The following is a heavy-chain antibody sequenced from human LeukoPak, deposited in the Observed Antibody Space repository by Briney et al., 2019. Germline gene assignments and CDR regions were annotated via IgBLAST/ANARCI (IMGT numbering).Heavy chain of an antibody. V-gene: IGHV4-38-2*01. J-gene: IGHJ4*02. CDR1: GYSFTSGHY. Sequence: SETLSLTCSVSGYSFTSGHYWGWIRQPPGKGLEWIGNIYHTGSTHYNPSLKSRVTISVDTSKNQFSLKLSSVTAADTAVYYCARYCSSTSCILRGFDYWGQGTLVTVCS. CDR3: ARYCSSTSCILRGFDY. CDR2: IYHTGST. D-gene: IGHD2-2*01.